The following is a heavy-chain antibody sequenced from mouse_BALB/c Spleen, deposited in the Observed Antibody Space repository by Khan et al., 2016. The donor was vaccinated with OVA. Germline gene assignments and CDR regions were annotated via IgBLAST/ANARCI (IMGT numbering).Heavy chain of an antibody. V-gene: IGHV1-54*01. CDR3: ARGGYGTLAY. D-gene: IGHD2-1*01. CDR1: GYAFSDYL. J-gene: IGHJ3*01. Sequence: QVRLQQSGAELVRPGTSVKVSCKASGYAFSDYLIEWVKQRPGQGLEWIGVINPGSGNTNYNEKFKGKATLTADKSSSTAYMQLSSLTSDDSAVYFCARGGYGTLAYWGQGTPVTVSA. CDR2: INPGSGNT.